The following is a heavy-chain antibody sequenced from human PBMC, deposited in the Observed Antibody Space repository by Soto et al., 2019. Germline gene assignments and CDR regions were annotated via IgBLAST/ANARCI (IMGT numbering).Heavy chain of an antibody. CDR3: AINSLIVVVVAATVYFDY. CDR1: GGTFSSYA. V-gene: IGHV1-69*01. CDR2: IIPIFGTA. J-gene: IGHJ4*02. Sequence: QVQLVQSGAEVKKPGSSVNVSCKASGGTFSSYAISWVRQAPGQGLEWMGGIIPIFGTANYAKKFQVRVTITADESTITAYMALSSLRSEDTAVYYCAINSLIVVVVAATVYFDYWGQGTLVTVSS. D-gene: IGHD2-15*01.